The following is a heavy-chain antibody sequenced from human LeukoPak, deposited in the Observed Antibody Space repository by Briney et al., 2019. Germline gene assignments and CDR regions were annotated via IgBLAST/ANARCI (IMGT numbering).Heavy chain of an antibody. CDR3: ARARGYYGGLANY. D-gene: IGHD4-23*01. J-gene: IGHJ4*02. V-gene: IGHV4-34*01. Sequence: PSETLSLTCAVYGGSFSGYCWSWIRQPPGKGLEWIGEINHSGSTNYNPSLKSRVTISVDTSKNQFSLKLSSVTAADTAVYYCARARGYYGGLANYWGQGTLVTVSS. CDR1: GGSFSGYC. CDR2: INHSGST.